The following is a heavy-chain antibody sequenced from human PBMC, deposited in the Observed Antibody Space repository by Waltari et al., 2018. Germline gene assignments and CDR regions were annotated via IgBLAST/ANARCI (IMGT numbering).Heavy chain of an antibody. CDR1: GYSFTSYW. CDR2: TYPGDSEP. V-gene: IGHV5-51*03. CDR3: PGLSARKPRHGGPDP. Sequence: EVQLVQSGAEVKKPGESLKISCKGSGYSFTSYWIGWVRQMPGKGLEWMGSTYPGDSEPSSTPPSQAQVPTSAAKSTGTPTRKGATLKASETPRYSCPGLSARKPRHGGPDPWAQGPLVTFS. J-gene: IGHJ5*02.